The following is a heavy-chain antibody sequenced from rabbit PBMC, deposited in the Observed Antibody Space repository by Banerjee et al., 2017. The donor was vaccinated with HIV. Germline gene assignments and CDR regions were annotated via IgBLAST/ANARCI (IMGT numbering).Heavy chain of an antibody. CDR3: ARGRAGSGESSFNL. Sequence: QSLEESGGDLVKPGASLTLTCTASGFSFSTSYCMCWVRQAPGKGLDWIACIDAGYSGNTYYASWAKGRFTISKASSTTVTLQMTSLTAADTATYFCARGRAGSGESSFNLWGQGTLVTVS. V-gene: IGHV1S40*01. J-gene: IGHJ4*01. D-gene: IGHD4-2*01. CDR2: IDAGYSGNT. CDR1: GFSFSTSYC.